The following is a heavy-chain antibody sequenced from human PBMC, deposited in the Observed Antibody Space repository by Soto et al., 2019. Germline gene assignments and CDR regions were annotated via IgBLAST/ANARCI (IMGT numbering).Heavy chain of an antibody. CDR3: AHSGSPRAFDY. J-gene: IGHJ4*02. D-gene: IGHD1-26*01. Sequence: QITLKESGPTLVKPTQTLTLTCTFSGFSLSTSGVGVGWIRQPPGKALEWLALIYWDDDKRYSPSLKSRLTXTXXPSKNQVVLTRTNMDPVDTATYYCAHSGSPRAFDYWGQGTLVTVSS. CDR1: GFSLSTSGVG. V-gene: IGHV2-5*02. CDR2: IYWDDDK.